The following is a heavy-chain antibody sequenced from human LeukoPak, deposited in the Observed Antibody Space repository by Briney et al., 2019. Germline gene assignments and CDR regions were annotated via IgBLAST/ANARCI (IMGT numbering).Heavy chain of an antibody. CDR3: ARDKGPRWLQLLDAFDI. CDR2: ISSSSSTI. D-gene: IGHD5-24*01. V-gene: IGHV3-48*01. Sequence: TGGSLRLSCAASGFTFSSYSMNWVRQAPGKGLEWVSYISSSSSTIYYADSVKGRFTISRDNAKNSLYLQMNSLRAEDTAVYYCARDKGPRWLQLLDAFDIWGQGTMVTVSS. J-gene: IGHJ3*02. CDR1: GFTFSSYS.